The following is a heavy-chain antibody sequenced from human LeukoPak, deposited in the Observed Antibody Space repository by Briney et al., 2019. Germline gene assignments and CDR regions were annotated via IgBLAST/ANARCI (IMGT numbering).Heavy chain of an antibody. CDR2: IWYDGSNK. CDR1: GFTFSSYG. D-gene: IGHD5-18*01. Sequence: PGRSLRLSCAASGFTFSSYGMHWVRQAPGKGLEWVAVIWYDGSNKYYADSVKGRFTISRDNSKNTLYLQMNSLRAEDTAVYYCARDKSEAMAPNDAFDIWGQGTMVTVSS. CDR3: ARDKSEAMAPNDAFDI. V-gene: IGHV3-33*01. J-gene: IGHJ3*02.